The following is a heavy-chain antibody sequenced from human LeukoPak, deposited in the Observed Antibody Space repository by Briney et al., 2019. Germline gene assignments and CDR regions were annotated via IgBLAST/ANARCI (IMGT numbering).Heavy chain of an antibody. CDR2: IYYSGST. CDR3: ARASSSWYPAGWFDP. D-gene: IGHD6-13*01. V-gene: IGHV4-59*01. CDR1: GGSISTYY. J-gene: IGHJ5*02. Sequence: PSETLSLTCTVSGGSISTYYWSWIRQPPGKGLEWIGYIYYSGSTNYNPSLKSRVTISVDASKNQFSLKLSSVTAADTAVYYCARASSSWYPAGWFDPWGQGTLVTVSS.